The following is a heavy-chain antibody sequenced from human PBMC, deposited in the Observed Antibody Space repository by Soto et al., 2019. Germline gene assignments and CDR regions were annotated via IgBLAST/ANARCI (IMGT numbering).Heavy chain of an antibody. CDR1: GFTFSSYG. CDR2: IWYDGSNK. J-gene: IGHJ5*02. V-gene: IGHV3-33*01. Sequence: GGSLRLSCAASGFTFSSYGMHWVRQAPGKGLEWVAVIWYDGSNKYYADSVKGRFTISRDNSKNTLYLQMNSLRAEDTAVYYCAREGYCSSTSQVHDKNWFDPWGQGTLVTVSS. CDR3: AREGYCSSTSQVHDKNWFDP. D-gene: IGHD2-2*01.